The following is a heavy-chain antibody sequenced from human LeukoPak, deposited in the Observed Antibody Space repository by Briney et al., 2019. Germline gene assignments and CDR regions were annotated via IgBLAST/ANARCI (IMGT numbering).Heavy chain of an antibody. J-gene: IGHJ6*02. CDR2: INHSGST. D-gene: IGHD2-2*01. Sequence: SETLSLTCAVYGGSFSGYYWSWIRQPPGKGLEWIGEINHSGSTNYNPSLKSRVTISVDTSKNQFSLKLSSVTAADTAVYYCAREYQLLGVYYYYGMDVWGQGTTVTVSS. CDR3: AREYQLLGVYYYYGMDV. CDR1: GGSFSGYY. V-gene: IGHV4-34*01.